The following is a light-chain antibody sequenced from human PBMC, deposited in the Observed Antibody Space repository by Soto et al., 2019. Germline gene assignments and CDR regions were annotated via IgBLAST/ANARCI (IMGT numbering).Light chain of an antibody. CDR1: SSDVGGYNY. CDR2: EVS. J-gene: IGLJ1*01. V-gene: IGLV2-14*01. CDR3: SSYTSSSIDYV. Sequence: QSALTQPASVSGSPGQSITISCTGTSSDVGGYNYVSWYQQHPGKAPKLMIYEVSNRPSGVSNRFSGSKYGNTASLTISWLQDEDEADYYCSSYTSSSIDYVFGTGTKLTVL.